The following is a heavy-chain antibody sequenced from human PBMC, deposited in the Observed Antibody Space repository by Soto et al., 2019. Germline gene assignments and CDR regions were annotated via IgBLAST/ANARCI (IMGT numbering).Heavy chain of an antibody. CDR2: IYYDGNT. V-gene: IGHV4-39*01. CDR1: GDSISSNGHY. Sequence: PSETLCHTCTVSGDSISSNGHYWGWIXQPPGXXXXSIANIYYDGNTYYNPSLKSRVTISVDTSKNQFSLKLSSVTAADTAVYYCARQERDVLRYFDWRYNWFDPWGQGTLVTVSS. J-gene: IGHJ5*02. D-gene: IGHD3-9*01. CDR3: ARQERDVLRYFDWRYNWFDP.